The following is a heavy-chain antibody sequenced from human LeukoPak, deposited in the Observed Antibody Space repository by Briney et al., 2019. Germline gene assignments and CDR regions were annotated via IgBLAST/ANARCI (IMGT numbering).Heavy chain of an antibody. J-gene: IGHJ4*02. D-gene: IGHD3-22*01. CDR3: ARQSRAYYYDSSGYYYRYYFDY. CDR1: GGSISSYY. V-gene: IGHV4-59*08. CDR2: IYYSGST. Sequence: PSETLSLTCTVSGGSISSYYWSWIRQPPGKGLEWIGYIYYSGSTNYNPSLKSRVTISVDTSKNQFSLKLSSVTAADTAVYYCARQSRAYYYDSSGYYYRYYFDYWGQGTLVTVSS.